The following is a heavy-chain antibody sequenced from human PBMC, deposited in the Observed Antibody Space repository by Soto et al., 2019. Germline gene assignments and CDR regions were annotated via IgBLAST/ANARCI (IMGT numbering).Heavy chain of an antibody. D-gene: IGHD3-10*01. J-gene: IGHJ6*02. CDR3: ARDKGGAALKGSGMDV. CDR2: IYYNGNT. CDR1: GGSLSSRDFY. V-gene: IGHV4-31*03. Sequence: QVQLQESGPGLVKPSQTLSLSCSVSGGSLSSRDFYWSWLRHHPEKGLEWIGSIYYNGNTYYNPSLKSRVTMSLDTSMNEFSLRLTSVTAADTAVYYCARDKGGAALKGSGMDVWGQGTKVTVSS.